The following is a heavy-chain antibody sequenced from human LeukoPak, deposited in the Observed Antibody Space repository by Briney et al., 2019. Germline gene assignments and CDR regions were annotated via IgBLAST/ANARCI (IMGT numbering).Heavy chain of an antibody. J-gene: IGHJ3*02. V-gene: IGHV3-7*03. D-gene: IGHD3-10*01. CDR1: GFTFSSYW. CDR3: ARELLWFGELANAFDI. CDR2: IKQDGSEK. Sequence: GGSLRLSCAASGFTFSSYWMSWVRQAPGKGLEWVANIKQDGSEKYYVDSVKGRFTISRDNAKNSLYLQMNSLRAEDTAVYYCARELLWFGELANAFDIWGQGTMVTVSS.